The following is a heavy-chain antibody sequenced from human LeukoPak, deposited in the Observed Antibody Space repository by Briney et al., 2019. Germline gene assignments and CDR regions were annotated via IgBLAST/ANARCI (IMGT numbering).Heavy chain of an antibody. CDR2: INPNSGGT. J-gene: IGHJ5*02. Sequence: VASVKVSCKASGYTFTGYYMHWVRQAPGQGLEWMGWINPNSGGTNYAQKFQGRVTMTRDTSISTAYMELSRLRPDDTAVYYCARVAYSYGTNWFDPWGQGTLVTVSS. CDR1: GYTFTGYY. D-gene: IGHD5-18*01. CDR3: ARVAYSYGTNWFDP. V-gene: IGHV1-2*02.